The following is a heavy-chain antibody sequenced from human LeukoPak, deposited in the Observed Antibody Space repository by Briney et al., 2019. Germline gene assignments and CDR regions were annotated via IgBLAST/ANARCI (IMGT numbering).Heavy chain of an antibody. V-gene: IGHV3-23*01. J-gene: IGHJ4*02. CDR3: AKFWVAGLKTFDY. CDR2: ISGSGGST. CDR1: GFTFSSYA. Sequence: GGSLRLSCAASGFTFSSYAMSWVRQAPGKGLEGVSAISGSGGSTYYADSVKGRFTISRDNSKNTLYLQMNSLRAEDTAVYYCAKFWVAGLKTFDYWGQGTLVTVSS. D-gene: IGHD6-19*01.